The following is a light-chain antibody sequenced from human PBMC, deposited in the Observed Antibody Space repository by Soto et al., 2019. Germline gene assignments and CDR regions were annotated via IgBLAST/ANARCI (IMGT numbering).Light chain of an antibody. J-gene: IGKJ1*01. CDR2: DAS. CDR1: QSVSST. CDR3: QQYNNWRT. V-gene: IGKV3-15*01. Sequence: EIVMTQSPATLSVSPGERATLSCRASQSVSSTLAWYQQKPGQAPRLLIHDASTRATGTPARFSGSGSGTEFTLTISSLQSEDSAVYYCQQYNNWRTFGQGTKVEIK.